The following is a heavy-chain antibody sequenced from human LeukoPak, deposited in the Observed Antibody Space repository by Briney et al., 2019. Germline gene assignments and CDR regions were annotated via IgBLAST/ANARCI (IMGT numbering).Heavy chain of an antibody. J-gene: IGHJ4*02. Sequence: SVKVSCKASGGTFSSYAISWVRQAPGQGVKWMGGIIPIFGTANYAQKFQGRVTITADKSTSTAYMELSSLRSEDTAVYYCARGGYSSSQFDYWGQGTLVTVSS. D-gene: IGHD6-13*01. CDR2: IIPIFGTA. CDR1: GGTFSSYA. V-gene: IGHV1-69*06. CDR3: ARGGYSSSQFDY.